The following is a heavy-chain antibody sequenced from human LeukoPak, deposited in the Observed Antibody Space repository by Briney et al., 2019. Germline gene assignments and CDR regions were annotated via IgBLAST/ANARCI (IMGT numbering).Heavy chain of an antibody. CDR1: GYTFTSYY. Sequence: ASVKVSCKASGYTFTSYYMHWVRQAPGQGLEWMGIINPSGGSTSYAQKFQGRVTMTRDTSTSTVYMELSSLRSEDTAVYYCAREGHAAAGTPDAFDIWGQGTMVTVSS. J-gene: IGHJ3*02. D-gene: IGHD6-13*01. CDR2: INPSGGST. CDR3: AREGHAAAGTPDAFDI. V-gene: IGHV1-46*01.